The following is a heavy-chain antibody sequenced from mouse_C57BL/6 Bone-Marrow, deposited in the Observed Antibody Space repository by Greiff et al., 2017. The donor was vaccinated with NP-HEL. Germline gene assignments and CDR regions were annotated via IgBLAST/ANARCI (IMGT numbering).Heavy chain of an antibody. CDR3: SSNYWFAY. CDR1: GYSFTGYF. D-gene: IGHD2-5*01. V-gene: IGHV1-20*01. J-gene: IGHJ3*01. Sequence: EVKLMESGPELVKPGDSVKISCKASGYSFTGYFMNWVMQSHGKSLEWIGRINPYNGDTFYNQKFKGKATLTVDKSSSTAHMELRSLTSEDSAVYYCSSNYWFAYWGQGTLVTVSA. CDR2: INPYNGDT.